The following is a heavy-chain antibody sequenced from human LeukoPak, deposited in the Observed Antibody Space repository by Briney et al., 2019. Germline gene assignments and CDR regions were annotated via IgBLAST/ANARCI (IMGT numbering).Heavy chain of an antibody. D-gene: IGHD1-20*01. CDR3: STLTSRGLSDS. V-gene: IGHV3-15*07. CDR2: IKGKADGETI. Sequence: GGSLRLSCAASGFTFTNAWMNWVRQAPGKGLEWVGRIKGKADGETIDYAAPVKGRFTFSRDDSKNMLYLQMNSLKSEDTAVYYCSTLTSRGLSDSWGQGTLVTVSS. J-gene: IGHJ4*02. CDR1: GFTFTNAW.